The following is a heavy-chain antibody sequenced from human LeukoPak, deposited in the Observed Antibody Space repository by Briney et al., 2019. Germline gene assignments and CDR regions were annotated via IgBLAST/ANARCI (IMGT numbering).Heavy chain of an antibody. Sequence: GGSLRLSCGASGFSFSSYEINCVRQAPGKGLEWVSYISSSGSTIYYADSVKGRFTISRDNAKNSLYLQMNSLRPEDTAVYYCARFGYSDFDYWGQGTLVTVS. V-gene: IGHV3-48*03. CDR3: ARFGYSDFDY. J-gene: IGHJ4*02. D-gene: IGHD4-11*01. CDR2: ISSSGSTI. CDR1: GFSFSSYE.